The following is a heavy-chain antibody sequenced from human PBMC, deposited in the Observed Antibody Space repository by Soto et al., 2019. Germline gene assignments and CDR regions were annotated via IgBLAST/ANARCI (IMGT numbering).Heavy chain of an antibody. Sequence: GGSLRLSCAASGFTFSSYAMSWVRQAPGKGLEWVSAISGSGGSTYYADSVKGRFTISRDNSKNTLYLQMNSLRAEDTAVYYWAKATWPTKTRAAWFDPWGQGTLVTVSS. J-gene: IGHJ5*02. CDR2: ISGSGGST. CDR3: AKATWPTKTRAAWFDP. V-gene: IGHV3-23*01. CDR1: GFTFSSYA. D-gene: IGHD5-12*01.